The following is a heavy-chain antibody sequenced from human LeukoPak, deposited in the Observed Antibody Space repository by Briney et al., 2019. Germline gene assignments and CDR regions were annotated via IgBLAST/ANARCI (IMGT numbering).Heavy chain of an antibody. D-gene: IGHD3-22*01. V-gene: IGHV3-23*01. CDR3: AKDSSGYPPFDY. J-gene: IGHJ4*02. CDR2: ISGSGDTT. CDR1: GFTFSSYA. Sequence: GGSLRLSCAASGFTFSSYAMSWVRQAPGKGLEWVSAISGSGDTTYYADSVKGRFTMSRDNSKNTLYLQMNSLRADDTAVYYCAKDSSGYPPFDYWGQGTLVTVSS.